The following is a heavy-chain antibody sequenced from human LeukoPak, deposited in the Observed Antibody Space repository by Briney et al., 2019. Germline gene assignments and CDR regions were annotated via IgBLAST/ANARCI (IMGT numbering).Heavy chain of an antibody. J-gene: IGHJ6*03. CDR3: ARQRADYYYYYVDV. CDR1: GGSINTANYY. V-gene: IGHV4-39*01. CDR2: IYYSETT. Sequence: PSETLSLTCTVAGGSINTANYYWGWLRQPPGKGLEWIGSIYYSETTYDNPSLKSRVTISIETSKNQFSLRLSSVTASDTAVYYCARQRADYYYYYVDVWGEGTTVAVS.